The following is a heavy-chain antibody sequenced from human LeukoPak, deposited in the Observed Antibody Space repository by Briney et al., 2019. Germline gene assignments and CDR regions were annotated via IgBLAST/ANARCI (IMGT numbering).Heavy chain of an antibody. CDR2: IYYSGST. Sequence: SETLSLTCAVSGGSIRSYYWSWIRQPPGKGLEWIGYIYYSGSTSYNPSLKSRVTISLDTSKNQFSLRLSSVTAADTTVYYCARLTNWAFDIWGQGTKVTVSS. V-gene: IGHV4-59*08. CDR1: GGSIRSYY. D-gene: IGHD2-8*01. J-gene: IGHJ3*02. CDR3: ARLTNWAFDI.